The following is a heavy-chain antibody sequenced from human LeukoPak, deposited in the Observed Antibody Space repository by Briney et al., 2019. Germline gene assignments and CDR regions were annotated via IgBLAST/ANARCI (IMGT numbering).Heavy chain of an antibody. D-gene: IGHD2-2*01. V-gene: IGHV3-7*01. CDR2: IKQDGSEK. Sequence: GGSLRLSCAASGFTFSSYWMSWVRQAPGKGLEWVANIKQDGSEKYYVDSVKGRFTISRDNSKNTLYLQMNSLRAEDTAVYYCAKGLDCSSTSCLNSYWGQGTLVTVSS. CDR1: GFTFSSYW. CDR3: AKGLDCSSTSCLNSY. J-gene: IGHJ4*02.